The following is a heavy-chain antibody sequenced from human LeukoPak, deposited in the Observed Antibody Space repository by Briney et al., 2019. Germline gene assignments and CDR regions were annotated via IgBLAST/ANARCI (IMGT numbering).Heavy chain of an antibody. CDR1: GYTFTNYH. D-gene: IGHD6-13*01. Sequence: GASVKVSCKASGYTFTNYHINWVRPAAGQRLEWMGWINPNSGRTGYAQKFQGRVTMTANTSISTAYMELSSLRFDDTAVYYCARGRSGLAAAGTYDYWGQGTLITVSS. CDR2: INPNSGRT. J-gene: IGHJ4*02. V-gene: IGHV1-8*02. CDR3: ARGRSGLAAAGTYDY.